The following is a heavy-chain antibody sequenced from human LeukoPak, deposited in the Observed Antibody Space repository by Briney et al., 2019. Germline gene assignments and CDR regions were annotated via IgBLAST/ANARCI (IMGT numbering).Heavy chain of an antibody. J-gene: IGHJ4*02. CDR3: AKVNTGYSSTVEAGFDY. CDR2: ISGSGGST. Sequence: PGGSLRLSCAASGFTFSSYAMSWVRQAPGKGLEWVSAISGSGGSTYYADSVKGRFTISRDNSKNTLYLQMNSLRAEDTAVYYCAKVNTGYSSTVEAGFDYWGQGTLVTVSS. D-gene: IGHD6-13*01. V-gene: IGHV3-23*01. CDR1: GFTFSSYA.